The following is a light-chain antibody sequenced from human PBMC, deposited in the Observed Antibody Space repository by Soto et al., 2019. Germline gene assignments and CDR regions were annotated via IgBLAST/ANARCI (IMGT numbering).Light chain of an antibody. Sequence: QSVLPQPPSVSGAPGQRVTISCTGSSSNIGAGYDVHWYQQLPGTAPKLLIYDNSHRPSGVPDRFSGSKSGTSASLAITGLQAEDEADYYCQSYETSLHYVFGTGTKVTVL. V-gene: IGLV1-40*01. CDR1: SSNIGAGYD. J-gene: IGLJ1*01. CDR3: QSYETSLHYV. CDR2: DNS.